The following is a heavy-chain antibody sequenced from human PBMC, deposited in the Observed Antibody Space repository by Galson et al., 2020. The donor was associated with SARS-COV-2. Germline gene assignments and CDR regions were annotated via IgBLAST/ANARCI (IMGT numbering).Heavy chain of an antibody. CDR3: TSGFCSRSTGYPEFDA. CDR2: IKSNANSYAT. Sequence: QLGESLKISCAASGFTFSGSAIHWVRQASGKGLEWVGRIKSNANSYATAYAASVKGRFTMSRDDSKNTAYLQMNSLKTGDTALYYCTSGFCSRSTGYPEFDAWGQGTRVTGFS. D-gene: IGHD2-2*01. CDR1: GFTFSGSA. J-gene: IGHJ5*02. V-gene: IGHV3-73*01.